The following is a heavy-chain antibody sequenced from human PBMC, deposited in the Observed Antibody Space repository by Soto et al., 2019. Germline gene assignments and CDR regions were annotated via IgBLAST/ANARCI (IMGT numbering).Heavy chain of an antibody. Sequence: SETLSLTCTVSGGSVRSGSYYWSWIRQPPGKGLEWIGYIYYSGSTNYNPSLKSRVTISVDTSKNQFSLKLSSVTAADTAVYYCARVRRYYDSSGSYDYWGQGTLVTVSS. CDR3: ARVRRYYDSSGSYDY. CDR1: GGSVRSGSYY. CDR2: IYYSGST. D-gene: IGHD3-22*01. V-gene: IGHV4-61*01. J-gene: IGHJ4*02.